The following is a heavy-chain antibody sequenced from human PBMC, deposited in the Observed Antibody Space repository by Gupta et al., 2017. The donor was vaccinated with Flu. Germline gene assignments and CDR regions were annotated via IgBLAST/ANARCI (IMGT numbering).Heavy chain of an antibody. CDR3: ARTWIQVFTPDFDY. V-gene: IGHV1-2*02. D-gene: IGHD5-18*01. CDR1: GYTFTGHY. J-gene: IGHJ4*02. Sequence: QVQLVQSGAEVKKPGASVKVSCKASGYTFTGHYIHWVRQAPGQGLEWMGRINPSNGDTHYAQKFQGRVTMTRDTSINTAYMELARVTSDDTAVYFCARTWIQVFTPDFDYWGQGSLVTVSS. CDR2: INPSNGDT.